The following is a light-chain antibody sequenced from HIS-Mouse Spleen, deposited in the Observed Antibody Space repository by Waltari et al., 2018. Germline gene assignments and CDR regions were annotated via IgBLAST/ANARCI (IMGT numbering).Light chain of an antibody. CDR2: KAS. CDR1: QSISSW. J-gene: IGKJ2*01. V-gene: IGKV1-5*03. Sequence: QMTQSPSTLSASVGDRVTITCRASQSISSWLAWYQQKPGKAPKLLIYKASSLESGVPSRFSGSGSGTEFTLTISSLQPDDFATYYCQQYNSYSYTFGQGTKLEIK. CDR3: QQYNSYSYT.